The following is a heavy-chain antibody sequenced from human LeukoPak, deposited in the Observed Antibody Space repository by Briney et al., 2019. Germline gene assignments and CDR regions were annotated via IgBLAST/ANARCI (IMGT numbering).Heavy chain of an antibody. Sequence: GGSLRLSCEASGFTFSNYWMDWVRQAPGKGLEWVANIRQNGSDKYYVDSVKGRFTISRDNAKNSLYLQMNSLRVEDMAVYYCARGVNWWYFDLWGRGTLVTVSS. D-gene: IGHD1-1*01. CDR1: GFTFSNYW. J-gene: IGHJ2*01. V-gene: IGHV3-7*01. CDR3: ARGVNWWYFDL. CDR2: IRQNGSDK.